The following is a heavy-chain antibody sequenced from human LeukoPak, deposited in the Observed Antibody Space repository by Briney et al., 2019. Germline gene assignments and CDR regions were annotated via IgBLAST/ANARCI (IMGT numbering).Heavy chain of an antibody. V-gene: IGHV4-4*07. J-gene: IGHJ5*02. D-gene: IGHD3-16*01. CDR2: IHTSWTT. Sequence: LETLSLTCTVSGDSMSSYYWNFIRQPAGRGLEWIGRIHTSWTTYYNPSLKSRITMSVDTSRNQFSLRLTSVTVADTAVYYCARGDYYDGGGRNWFDPWGQGTLVTVSS. CDR1: GDSMSSYY. CDR3: ARGDYYDGGGRNWFDP.